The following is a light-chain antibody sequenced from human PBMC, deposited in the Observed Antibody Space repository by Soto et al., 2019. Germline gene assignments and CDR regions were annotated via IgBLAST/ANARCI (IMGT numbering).Light chain of an antibody. CDR1: NSNIGTNT. Sequence: QSVLTQPPSASGTPGQGVTISCSGSNSNIGTNTVNWNQQLPGTAPKALIHTNNQRPSGVPDRFSGSKSGTSASLAISGLQSEDEAHYYCAAWDDSLTALVFGGGTKLTVL. V-gene: IGLV1-44*01. CDR3: AAWDDSLTALV. J-gene: IGLJ2*01. CDR2: TNN.